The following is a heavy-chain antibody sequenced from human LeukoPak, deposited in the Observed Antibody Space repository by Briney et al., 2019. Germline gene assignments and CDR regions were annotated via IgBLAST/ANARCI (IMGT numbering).Heavy chain of an antibody. Sequence: SETMSLTCAVYGGSFSGYYWSWIRQPPGKGLEWIGEINHSGSTNYNPSLKSRVTISVDTSKNQFSLKLSSVTAADTAVYYCARGGQLWLRYWGQGTLVTVSS. V-gene: IGHV4-34*01. CDR3: ARGGQLWLRY. J-gene: IGHJ4*02. CDR1: GGSFSGYY. D-gene: IGHD5-18*01. CDR2: INHSGST.